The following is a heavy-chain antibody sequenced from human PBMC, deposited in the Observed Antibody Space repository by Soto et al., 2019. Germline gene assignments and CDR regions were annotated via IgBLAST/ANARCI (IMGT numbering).Heavy chain of an antibody. CDR2: IYYSGST. J-gene: IGHJ4*02. D-gene: IGHD6-13*01. CDR3: VGIDRWSVAY. Sequence: SETLSLSCTVSGGSISSSSYYWGWIRQPPGKGLEWIGSIYYSGSTYYNPSLKSRVTISVDTSKNQFSLKLSSVTAADTAVYYCVGIDRWSVAYWGQGTLVTVSS. V-gene: IGHV4-39*01. CDR1: GGSISSSSYY.